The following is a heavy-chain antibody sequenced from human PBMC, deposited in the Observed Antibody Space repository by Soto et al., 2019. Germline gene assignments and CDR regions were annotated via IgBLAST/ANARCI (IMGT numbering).Heavy chain of an antibody. CDR1: GFTFSSYW. CDR2: INSDGSST. V-gene: IGHV3-74*01. J-gene: IGHJ6*03. CDR3: ARGGYHERFLEWSGLGYYYMDV. Sequence: GGSLRLSCAASGFTFSSYWMHWVRQAPGKGLVWVSRINSDGSSTSYADSVKGRFTISRDNAKNTLYLQMNSLRAEDTAVYYCARGGYHERFLEWSGLGYYYMDVWGKGTTVTVSS. D-gene: IGHD3-3*01.